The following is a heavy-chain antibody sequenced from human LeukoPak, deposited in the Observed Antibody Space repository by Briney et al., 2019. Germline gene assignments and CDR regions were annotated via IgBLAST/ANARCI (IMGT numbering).Heavy chain of an antibody. CDR2: ISAYNGNT. D-gene: IGHD1-1*01. V-gene: IGHV1-18*01. Sequence: ASVKVSCKASGYTFTNYYMHWVRQAPGQGLEWMGWISAYNGNTNYAQKLQGRVTMTTVTSTSTVYMELRSLTSDDTAVYYCARAKTLEPTPSNAFDIWGQGTMVTVSS. J-gene: IGHJ3*02. CDR1: GYTFTNYY. CDR3: ARAKTLEPTPSNAFDI.